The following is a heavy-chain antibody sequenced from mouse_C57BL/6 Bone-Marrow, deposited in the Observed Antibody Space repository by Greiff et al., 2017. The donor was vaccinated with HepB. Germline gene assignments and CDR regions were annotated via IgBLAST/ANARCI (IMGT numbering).Heavy chain of an antibody. D-gene: IGHD1-1*01. V-gene: IGHV1-64*01. J-gene: IGHJ2*01. CDR3: ARVTGYYGSSHYFDY. Sequence: QVQLKQPGAELVKPGASVKLSCKASGYTFTSYWMHWVKQRPGQGLEWIGMIHPNSGSTNYNEKFKSKATLTVDKSSSTAYMQLSSLTSEDSAVYYCARVTGYYGSSHYFDYWGQGTTLTVSS. CDR2: IHPNSGST. CDR1: GYTFTSYW.